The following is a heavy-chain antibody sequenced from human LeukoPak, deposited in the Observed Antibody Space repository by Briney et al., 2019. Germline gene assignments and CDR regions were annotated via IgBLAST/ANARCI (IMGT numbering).Heavy chain of an antibody. D-gene: IGHD1-14*01. J-gene: IGHJ3*02. CDR1: GFTFSNYW. Sequence: GGSLRLSCAASGFTFSNYWMHWVRQAPGKGLEWVAVISYDGSNKYYADSVKGRFTISRDNSKNTLYLQMNSLRAEDTAVYYCARVDRYRHDAFDIWGQGTMVTVSS. V-gene: IGHV3-30*03. CDR3: ARVDRYRHDAFDI. CDR2: ISYDGSNK.